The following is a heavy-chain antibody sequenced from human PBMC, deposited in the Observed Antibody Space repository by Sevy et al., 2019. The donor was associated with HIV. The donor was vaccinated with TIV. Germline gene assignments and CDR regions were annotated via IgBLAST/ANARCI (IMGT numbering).Heavy chain of an antibody. V-gene: IGHV3-33*01. D-gene: IGHD2-2*01. CDR2: IWYDGSNK. CDR3: ARLSSLQGSYYYSGMDV. CDR1: GFTFSSYG. J-gene: IGHJ6*02. Sequence: GGSLRLSCAASGFTFSSYGMHWVRQAPGKGLEWVAVIWYDGSNKYYADSVKGRFTISRDNSKNTLYLQMNSLRAEDTAVYYCARLSSLQGSYYYSGMDVWGQGTTVTVSS.